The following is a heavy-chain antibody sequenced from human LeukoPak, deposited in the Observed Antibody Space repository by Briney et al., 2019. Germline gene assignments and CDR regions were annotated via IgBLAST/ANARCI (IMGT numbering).Heavy chain of an antibody. CDR1: GFTFDDYG. D-gene: IGHD3-9*01. V-gene: IGHV3-20*04. CDR2: INWNGGST. CDR3: ARGYDILTGYYDLGFDY. J-gene: IGHJ4*02. Sequence: GGSLRLSCAASGFTFDDYGMSWVRQAPGKGLEWASGINWNGGSTGYADSVKGRFTISRDNAKNSLYLQMNSLRAEDTALYYCARGYDILTGYYDLGFDYWGQGTLVTVSS.